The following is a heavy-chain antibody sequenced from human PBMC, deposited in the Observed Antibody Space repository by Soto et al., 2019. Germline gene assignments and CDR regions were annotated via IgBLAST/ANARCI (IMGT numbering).Heavy chain of an antibody. V-gene: IGHV1-69*01. CDR3: ATYAPITVATNYHYTIDV. CDR1: GGTFSSYA. CDR2: IIPVIGTA. D-gene: IGHD5-12*01. Sequence: QVQLVQSGAEVRKPGSSVKVSCKASGGTFSSYAIAWVRQAPGQGPEWMGGIIPVIGTAKYAQNFQGRVTITADESTGTVYMGLSSLRSEDTAVYYCATYAPITVATNYHYTIDVWGHGTTVTVSS. J-gene: IGHJ6*02.